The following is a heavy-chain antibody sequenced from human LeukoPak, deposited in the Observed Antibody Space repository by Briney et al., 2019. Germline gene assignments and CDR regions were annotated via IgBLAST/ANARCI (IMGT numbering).Heavy chain of an antibody. J-gene: IGHJ6*03. D-gene: IGHD1-1*01. CDR1: GYSISSGYY. CDR2: IYHSGST. CDR3: ARGWYWNLPFIDV. V-gene: IGHV4-38-2*01. Sequence: PSETLSLTCAVSGYSISSGYYWGWIRQPPGKGLEWIGSIYHSGSTYYNPSLKSRVTISADTSKNQFSLNLNSVTAADTAVYYCARGWYWNLPFIDVWGKGTTVTISS.